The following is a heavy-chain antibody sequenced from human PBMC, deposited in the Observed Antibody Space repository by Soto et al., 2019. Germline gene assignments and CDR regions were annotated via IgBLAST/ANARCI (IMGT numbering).Heavy chain of an antibody. CDR1: GYSFTNYG. V-gene: IGHV1-18*01. Sequence: QDQLVQAGAEVKKPGATVTVSCKASGYSFTNYGVTWVRQAPGQGREWMGWSSEFNGNTHYAQNLQGRVTMSTDASTSTAYMELRSLRSDDTAVYYCARDRGVAPPVAGNTHYYYPMDGWGKGTKVTVSS. D-gene: IGHD6-19*01. CDR3: ARDRGVAPPVAGNTHYYYPMDG. J-gene: IGHJ6*03. CDR2: SSEFNGNT.